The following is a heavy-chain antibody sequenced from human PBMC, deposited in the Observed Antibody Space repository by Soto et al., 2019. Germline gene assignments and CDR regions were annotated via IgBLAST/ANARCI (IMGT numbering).Heavy chain of an antibody. Sequence: QVQLVESGGGVVQPGRSLRLSCAASGFTFSSYAMHWVRQAPGKGLEWVAVISYDGSNKYYADSVKGRFTISRDNXTNTLYLQMNSLRAEDTAVYYCARDLEMATTSPKDYWGQGTLVTVSS. J-gene: IGHJ4*02. CDR2: ISYDGSNK. CDR1: GFTFSSYA. D-gene: IGHD1-1*01. V-gene: IGHV3-30-3*01. CDR3: ARDLEMATTSPKDY.